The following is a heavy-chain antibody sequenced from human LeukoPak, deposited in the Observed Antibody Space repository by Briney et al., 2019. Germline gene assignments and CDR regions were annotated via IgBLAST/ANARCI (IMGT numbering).Heavy chain of an antibody. CDR1: GFIFRDYW. CDR2: IDRDGFPT. Sequence: GGSLRLSCAASGFIFRDYWMLWVRQVPGKGPIWVSRIDRDGFPTIYADSVKGRFTVSRNNARNTLYLQMNNLRDEDSAVYYCAASRWSGALDFWGKGSLVTVSS. V-gene: IGHV3-74*01. CDR3: AASRWSGALDF. D-gene: IGHD3-3*01. J-gene: IGHJ4*02.